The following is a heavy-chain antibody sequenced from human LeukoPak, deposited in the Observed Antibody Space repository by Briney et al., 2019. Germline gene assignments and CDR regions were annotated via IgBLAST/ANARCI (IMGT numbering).Heavy chain of an antibody. CDR2: IYTSGST. Sequence: PSETLSLTCAVYGGSFSGYYWSWIRQPPGKGLEWIGRIYTSGSTNYNPSLKSRVTMSVDTSKNQFSLKLSSVTAADTAVYYCARDRTMIEPGGFDYWGQGTLVTASS. CDR1: GGSFSGYY. CDR3: ARDRTMIEPGGFDY. J-gene: IGHJ4*02. V-gene: IGHV4-59*10. D-gene: IGHD3-22*01.